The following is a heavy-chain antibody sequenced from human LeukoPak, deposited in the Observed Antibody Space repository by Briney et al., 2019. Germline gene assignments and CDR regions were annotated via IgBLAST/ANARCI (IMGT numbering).Heavy chain of an antibody. V-gene: IGHV4-30-4*07. J-gene: IGHJ5*02. D-gene: IGHD3-22*01. CDR2: IYYSGST. CDR1: GGSISSSSYY. Sequence: SETLSLTCTVSGGSISSSSYYWGWIRQPPGKGLEWIGYIYYSGSTYYNPSLKSRVTISVDTSKNQFSLKLSSVTAADTAVYYCARDSDYYDSSGYPRHWFDPWGQGTLVTVSS. CDR3: ARDSDYYDSSGYPRHWFDP.